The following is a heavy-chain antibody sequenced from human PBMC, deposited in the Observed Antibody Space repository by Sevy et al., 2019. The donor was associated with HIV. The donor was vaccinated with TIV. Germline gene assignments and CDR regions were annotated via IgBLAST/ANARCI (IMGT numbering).Heavy chain of an antibody. CDR1: GASISDSGYY. V-gene: IGHV4-39*01. CDR3: VGPMLTYGSGWSYYDY. D-gene: IGHD6-19*01. CDR2: INYSGNT. J-gene: IGHJ4*02. Sequence: SETLSLTCTVSGASISDSGYYWGWIRQPPGKGLEWIASINYSGNTFYNPSLKSRVTISADMSKNQFSVQLNSVTAADTAIYCCVGPMLTYGSGWSYYDYWGQGTVVTVSS.